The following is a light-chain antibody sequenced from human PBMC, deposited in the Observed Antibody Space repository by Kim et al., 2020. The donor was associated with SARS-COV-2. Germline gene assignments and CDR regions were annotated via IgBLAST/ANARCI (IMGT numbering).Light chain of an antibody. CDR2: VAS. CDR1: QGIRID. V-gene: IGKV1-17*01. J-gene: IGKJ1*01. Sequence: AAVGDRVTITCRARQGIRIDLSWYQQKPGKAPKRLIYVASSLESGVPSRFSGSGSGTEFTLTISSLQPEDSATYYCLQHNNYPRAFGQGTKVDIK. CDR3: LQHNNYPRA.